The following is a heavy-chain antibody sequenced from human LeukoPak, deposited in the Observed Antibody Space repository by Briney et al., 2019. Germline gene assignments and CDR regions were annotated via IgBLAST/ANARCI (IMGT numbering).Heavy chain of an antibody. D-gene: IGHD3-3*01. Sequence: ASVKVSCKASGVTFSSYAISWVRQAPGQGLEWMGGIIPMFGATNYAKKFQDTVTFTADESTSTAYMELSSLRSEDTALYYCARGGIKIFGVVQNWFDPWGQGTLVTVSS. CDR3: ARGGIKIFGVVQNWFDP. CDR2: IIPMFGAT. V-gene: IGHV1-69*13. CDR1: GVTFSSYA. J-gene: IGHJ5*02.